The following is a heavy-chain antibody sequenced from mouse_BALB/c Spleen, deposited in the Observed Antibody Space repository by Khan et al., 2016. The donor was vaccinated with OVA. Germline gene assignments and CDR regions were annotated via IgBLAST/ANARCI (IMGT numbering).Heavy chain of an antibody. CDR1: GYTFTDFA. CDR3: VRGSGKSRFAY. Sequence: QVQLQQSGAELVRPGVSVKISCKGSGYTFTDFAMHWVKQSHAKSLEWLGVISTYYGDADYNHKFRDKATMTVDKSSSTAYTELAGLASEDSAIYYYVRGSGKSRFAYWGQGTLVTVSA. CDR2: ISTYYGDA. J-gene: IGHJ3*01. V-gene: IGHV1S137*01. D-gene: IGHD1-3*01.